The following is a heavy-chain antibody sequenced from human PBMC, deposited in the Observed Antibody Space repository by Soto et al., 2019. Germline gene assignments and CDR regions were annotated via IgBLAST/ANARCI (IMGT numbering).Heavy chain of an antibody. CDR3: AIGYRSAPIDP. D-gene: IGHD5-18*01. V-gene: IGHV3-23*01. J-gene: IGHJ5*02. CDR1: GFTFSSYA. CDR2: ISGSGDST. Sequence: GRNPRISSAAYGFTFSSYAMSWVRQAPGKGLEWVSGISGSGDSTYYADSVKGRFTISRDNSKNTLYLQMNSLRAEDTAVYYFAIGYRSAPIDPWGQGTLLSVSS.